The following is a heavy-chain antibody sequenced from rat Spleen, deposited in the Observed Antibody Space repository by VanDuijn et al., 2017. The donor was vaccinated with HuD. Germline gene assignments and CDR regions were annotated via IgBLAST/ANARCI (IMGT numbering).Heavy chain of an antibody. D-gene: IGHD1-10*01. CDR3: ARARTTSNYFDY. J-gene: IGHJ2*01. CDR2: ISYDGTAT. Sequence: EVQLVESGGGLVQPGRSMKLSCAASGLSFSNYDMAWVRQAPTKGLEWVASISYDGTATYYRDSVKGRFTISRNNAKNTQYLQMDSLRSEDTATYYCARARTTSNYFDYWGQGVMVTVSS. V-gene: IGHV5S13*01. CDR1: GLSFSNYD.